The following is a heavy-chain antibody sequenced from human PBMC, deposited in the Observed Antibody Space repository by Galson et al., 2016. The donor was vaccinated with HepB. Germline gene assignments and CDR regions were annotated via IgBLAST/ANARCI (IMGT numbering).Heavy chain of an antibody. Sequence: SLRLSCAASGFTFSSYGMQWVRQAPGKGLEWVAVISNGGSDEFSADSVKGRFTISRDNSKNTLYLQMNSLRAEDTAEYYCARSSAGSSWYQMDYWGQGTLVTVSS. J-gene: IGHJ4*02. CDR3: ARSSAGSSWYQMDY. D-gene: IGHD6-13*01. CDR1: GFTFSSYG. CDR2: ISNGGSDE. V-gene: IGHV3-30*03.